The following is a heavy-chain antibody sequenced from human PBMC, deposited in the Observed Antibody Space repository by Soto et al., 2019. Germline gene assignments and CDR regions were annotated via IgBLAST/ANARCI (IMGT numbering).Heavy chain of an antibody. Sequence: GGSLRLSCAASGFTFSSYSMKWVRQAPGKGLEWVSSISSSSSYIYYADSVKGRFTVSRDNAKNSLYLQMNSLRAEDTAVYYCARGGDVDTAMVNYYYYGMDVWGQGTTVTVSS. D-gene: IGHD5-18*01. CDR2: ISSSSSYI. CDR1: GFTFSSYS. J-gene: IGHJ6*02. V-gene: IGHV3-21*01. CDR3: ARGGDVDTAMVNYYYYGMDV.